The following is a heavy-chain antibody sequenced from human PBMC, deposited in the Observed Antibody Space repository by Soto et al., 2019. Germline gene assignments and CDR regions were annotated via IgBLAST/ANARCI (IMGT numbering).Heavy chain of an antibody. CDR2: IIPIFGTA. V-gene: IGHV1-69*13. CDR3: ARVTPLTIFGVVNSAFDI. D-gene: IGHD3-3*01. Sequence: SVKVSCKASGGTFSSYAISWVRQAPGQGLEWMGGIIPIFGTANYARKFQGRVTITADESTSTAYMELSSLRSEDTAVYYCARVTPLTIFGVVNSAFDIWGQGTMVTVSS. CDR1: GGTFSSYA. J-gene: IGHJ3*02.